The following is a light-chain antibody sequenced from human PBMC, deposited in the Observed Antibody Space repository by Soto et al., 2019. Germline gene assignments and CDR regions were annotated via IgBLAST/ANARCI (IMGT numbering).Light chain of an antibody. CDR3: QTWGTGIQV. CDR2: LDSDGSH. V-gene: IGLV4-69*01. J-gene: IGLJ2*01. CDR1: RGHSSYA. Sequence: QPVLTQSPSASASLGASVKLTCTLSRGHSSYALAWHQQQPEKGPRYLMKLDSDGSHSKGDGIPDRFSGSSSGAERYLTISSLQSEDEADYYCQTWGTGIQVFGGGTKLTVL.